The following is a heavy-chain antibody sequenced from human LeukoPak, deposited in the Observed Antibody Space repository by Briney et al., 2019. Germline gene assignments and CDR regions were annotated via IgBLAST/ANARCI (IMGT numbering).Heavy chain of an antibody. CDR3: AKETREWLVPGNY. Sequence: GGSLRLSCAASGFTFSSYDMAWVRQAPGKGLEWVSAISGSGGSTYYADSVKGRFTISRDNSKNTLYLQMNSLRAEDTAVYYCAKETREWLVPGNYWGQGTLVTVSS. V-gene: IGHV3-23*01. CDR2: ISGSGGST. D-gene: IGHD6-19*01. J-gene: IGHJ4*02. CDR1: GFTFSSYD.